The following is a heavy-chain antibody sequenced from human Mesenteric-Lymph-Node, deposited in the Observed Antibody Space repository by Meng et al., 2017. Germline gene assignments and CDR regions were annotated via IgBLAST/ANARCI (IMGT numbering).Heavy chain of an antibody. CDR3: ASSVYYGDYYFDY. V-gene: IGHV4-59*01. D-gene: IGHD4-17*01. CDR2: IYYSGGT. CDR1: GGSISSYY. Sequence: QLQLQESGPGLVKPSEPLSLTCTVSGGSISSYYWSWIRQPPGKGLEWIGYIYYSGGTNYNPSLKSRVTISVDTSKNQFSLKLSSVTATDTAVYYCASSVYYGDYYFDYWGQGTLVPSPQ. J-gene: IGHJ4*02.